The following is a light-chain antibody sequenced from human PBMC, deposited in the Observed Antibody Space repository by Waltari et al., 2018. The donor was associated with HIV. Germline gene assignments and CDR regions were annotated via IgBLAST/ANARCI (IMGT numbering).Light chain of an antibody. Sequence: EIVLAQSPGTMSLSPGERAALSCRASQSVSSRYLAYYQQKRGQAPRLPIYAASSRATGIPDRFSGTGSGTDFTLTISRLEPEDFASYSCQQYKGYPWTFGQGTKVEIK. CDR1: QSVSSRY. CDR2: AAS. J-gene: IGKJ1*01. V-gene: IGKV3-20*01. CDR3: QQYKGYPWT.